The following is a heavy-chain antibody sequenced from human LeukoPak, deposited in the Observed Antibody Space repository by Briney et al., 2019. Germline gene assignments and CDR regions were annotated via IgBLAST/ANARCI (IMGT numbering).Heavy chain of an antibody. J-gene: IGHJ5*02. V-gene: IGHV4-59*01. CDR2: IYYSGST. D-gene: IGHD2-21*01. CDR3: ARGSLVSNSATGP. Sequence: SETLSLTCTVSGGSISSYYWSWIRQPPGKGLEWIGYIYYSGSTNYNPSLKSRVTISVDTSKNQFSLKPSSVTAADTAVYYCARGSLVSNSATGPWGQGTLVTVSS. CDR1: GGSISSYY.